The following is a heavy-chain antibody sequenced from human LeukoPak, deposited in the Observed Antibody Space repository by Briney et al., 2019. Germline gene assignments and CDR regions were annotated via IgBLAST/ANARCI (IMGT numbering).Heavy chain of an antibody. V-gene: IGHV4-59*01. CDR2: IYYSGST. D-gene: IGHD3-3*01. CDR1: GGSISGYY. Sequence: SETLSLTCTVSGGSISGYYWSWIRQPPGKELEWIGYIYYSGSTNYNPSLKSRVTISVDTSKNQFSLKLSSVTAADTAVYYCAREGYDFWSGHLPLDVWGQGTTVTVSS. CDR3: AREGYDFWSGHLPLDV. J-gene: IGHJ6*02.